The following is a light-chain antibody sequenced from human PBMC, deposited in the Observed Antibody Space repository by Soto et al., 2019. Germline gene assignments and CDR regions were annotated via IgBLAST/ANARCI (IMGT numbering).Light chain of an antibody. CDR1: ELERKY. CDR3: QVWDIDIAV. J-gene: IGLJ1*01. Sequence: SYELTQAPSLSVAPGQTARITCSGPELERKYTCWYQQKPGQSPLMVMYQDDKRPSGIPARFIGSSAGNTATLTITGTQPVDEAEYFCQVWDIDIAVFGSGTKVTVL. CDR2: QDD. V-gene: IGLV3-1*01.